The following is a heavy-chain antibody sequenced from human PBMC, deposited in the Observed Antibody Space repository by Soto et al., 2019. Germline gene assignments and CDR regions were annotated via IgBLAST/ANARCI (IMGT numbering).Heavy chain of an antibody. CDR3: AREVVTSGWYYGMDV. CDR2: INAGNGNT. J-gene: IGHJ6*02. CDR1: GYTFTSYA. V-gene: IGHV1-3*01. D-gene: IGHD6-19*01. Sequence: ASVKVSCKASGYTFTSYAMHWVRQAPAQRLEWMGWINAGNGNTKYSQKFQGRVTITRDTSASTAYMELRSLRSDDTAVYYCAREVVTSGWYYGMDVWGQGTTVTVSS.